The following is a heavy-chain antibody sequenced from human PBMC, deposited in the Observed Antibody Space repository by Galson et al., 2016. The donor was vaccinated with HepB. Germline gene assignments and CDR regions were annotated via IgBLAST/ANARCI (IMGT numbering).Heavy chain of an antibody. Sequence: SLRLSCAASGFTFGSYWMHWVRQAPGKGLVWVSRINSDGSSTNYADSVKGRFTISRDNAKNTLYLQMNSLRAEDTAVYYCAKEGNSGYDSLPDHWGQGTLVTVSS. D-gene: IGHD5-12*01. CDR3: AKEGNSGYDSLPDH. CDR2: INSDGSST. V-gene: IGHV3-74*01. J-gene: IGHJ4*02. CDR1: GFTFGSYW.